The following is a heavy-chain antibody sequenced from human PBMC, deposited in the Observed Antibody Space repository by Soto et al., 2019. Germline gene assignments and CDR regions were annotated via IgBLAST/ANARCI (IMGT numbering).Heavy chain of an antibody. D-gene: IGHD2-2*01. J-gene: IGHJ6*02. V-gene: IGHV1-69*01. CDR2: IIPISGTA. CDR3: ARSQGSSTHLEIYYYYYYGMDV. Sequence: QVQLVQSGAEVKKPGSSVKVSCKASGGTFSSYAISWVRQAPGQGLEWMGGIIPISGTANYAQKFQGRVTDTADESTGTSYIGVSSLRSEGTAVYYCARSQGSSTHLEIYYYYYYGMDVWGQGTTVTVSS. CDR1: GGTFSSYA.